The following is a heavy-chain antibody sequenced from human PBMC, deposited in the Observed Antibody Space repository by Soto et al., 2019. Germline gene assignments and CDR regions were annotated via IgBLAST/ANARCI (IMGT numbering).Heavy chain of an antibody. CDR2: TYYRSKWYY. CDR1: GDSVSSNSAT. CDR3: ARDPVTPADHFDY. V-gene: IGHV6-1*01. J-gene: IGHJ4*02. D-gene: IGHD2-2*01. Sequence: SQTLSLTCAISGDSVSSNSATWNLIRQSPSRGLEWLGRTYYRSKWYYDYAVSVKSRITINPDTSKNQFSLQLNSVTPEDTAVYYCARDPVTPADHFDYWGPGTLVTVSS.